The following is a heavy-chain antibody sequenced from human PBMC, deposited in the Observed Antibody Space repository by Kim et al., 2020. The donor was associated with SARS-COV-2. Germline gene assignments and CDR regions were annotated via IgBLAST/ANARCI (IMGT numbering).Heavy chain of an antibody. CDR3: ARSFRNAFDI. V-gene: IGHV6-1*01. Sequence: STDYAVSVNSRIIIKPDTAKNQFSLPLNSGTPEDTAVYYCARSFRNAFDIWGQGTMVTVSS. CDR2: ST. J-gene: IGHJ3*02.